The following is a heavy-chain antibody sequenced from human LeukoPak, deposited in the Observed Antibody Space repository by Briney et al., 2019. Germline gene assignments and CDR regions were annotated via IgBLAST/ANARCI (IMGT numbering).Heavy chain of an antibody. V-gene: IGHV3-23*01. D-gene: IGHD3-10*01. CDR3: AKRSGSSYGYFDY. CDR1: GFSFSSYA. J-gene: IGHJ4*02. CDR2: ITGSGEST. Sequence: GGSLRLSCAASGFSFSSYAMSWVRQAPGKGLEWVSAITGSGESTDYADSVKGRSTISRDNSKNTLYLQMNSLRAEDTAVYYCAKRSGSSYGYFDYWGQGTLVTVSS.